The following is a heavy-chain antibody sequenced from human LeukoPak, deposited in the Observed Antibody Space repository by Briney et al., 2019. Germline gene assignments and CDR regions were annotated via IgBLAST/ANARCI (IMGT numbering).Heavy chain of an antibody. D-gene: IGHD6-13*01. CDR3: ARGLAAAEDY. V-gene: IGHV3-23*01. CDR1: AFTFSGYA. CDR2: ISSSGGST. Sequence: QPGGSLRPSCPPSAFTFSGYAMTWVRQAPGKGLGWVSSISSSGGSTYYVDSVKGRFNISRDNSKNTLYLQMNSLRAEDTAVYYCARGLAAAEDYWGQGTLVTVSS. J-gene: IGHJ4*02.